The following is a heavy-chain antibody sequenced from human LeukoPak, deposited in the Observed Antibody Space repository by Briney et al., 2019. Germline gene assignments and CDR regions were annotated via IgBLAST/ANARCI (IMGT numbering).Heavy chain of an antibody. V-gene: IGHV3-20*04. J-gene: IGHJ6*03. Sequence: PGGSLRLSCAASGFTFDDYGMSWVRQAPGKGLEWVSGINWNGGSTGYADSVKGRFTISRDNAKNSLYLQMNSLRAEDTALYYCARVRDGYYYYYYMEVWGKGTTVTVSS. CDR3: ARVRDGYYYYYYMEV. CDR2: INWNGGST. CDR1: GFTFDDYG. D-gene: IGHD5-24*01.